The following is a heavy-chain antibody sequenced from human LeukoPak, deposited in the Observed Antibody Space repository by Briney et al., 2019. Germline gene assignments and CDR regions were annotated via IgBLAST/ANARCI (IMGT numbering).Heavy chain of an antibody. J-gene: IGHJ4*02. CDR2: IGISSGNT. V-gene: IGHV3-48*01. Sequence: PGGSLRLSCAASGFTFSSYSMNWVRQAPGKGLEWISYIGISSGNTKYADSVKGRFTISGDKAKNSVYLQMNSLRVEDTAVYYCGGNTRYAFDNWGQGTLVTVSS. D-gene: IGHD2-2*01. CDR1: GFTFSSYS. CDR3: GGNTRYAFDN.